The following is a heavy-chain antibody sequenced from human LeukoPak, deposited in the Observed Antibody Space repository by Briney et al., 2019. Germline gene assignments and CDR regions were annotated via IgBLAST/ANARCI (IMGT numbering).Heavy chain of an antibody. D-gene: IGHD3-3*01. CDR2: IYPGDSDT. Sequence: GESLKISCKGSGYSFTSYWIGWVRQMPGKGLEWMGIIYPGDSDTRYSPSFQGQVTISADKSISTAYLQWSSLKASDTAMYYCASPSLNYDFWSGYYIGYWGQGTLVTVSS. CDR3: ASPSLNYDFWSGYYIGY. V-gene: IGHV5-51*01. J-gene: IGHJ4*02. CDR1: GYSFTSYW.